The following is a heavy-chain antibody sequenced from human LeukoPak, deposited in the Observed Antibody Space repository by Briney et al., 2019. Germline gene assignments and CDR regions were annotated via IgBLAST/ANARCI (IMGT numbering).Heavy chain of an antibody. J-gene: IGHJ5*02. CDR1: GGSFSGYY. Sequence: SETLSLTCAVYGGSFSGYYWSWIRQPPGKGLEWIGEINHSGSTNYNPSLKSRVTISVDTSKNQFSLKLSSVTAADTAVYYCARGTRGVWGSYRYAWFDPWGREPWSPSPQ. CDR2: INHSGST. V-gene: IGHV4-34*01. D-gene: IGHD3-16*02. CDR3: ARGTRGVWGSYRYAWFDP.